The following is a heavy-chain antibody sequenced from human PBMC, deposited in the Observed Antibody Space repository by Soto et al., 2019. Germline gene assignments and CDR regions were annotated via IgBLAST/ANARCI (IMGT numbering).Heavy chain of an antibody. CDR3: ARGGPVSVSPAWQLLGYFDY. D-gene: IGHD2-15*01. CDR1: GGSISRGAYF. Sequence: QVHLQESGPGQVRPSQTLSLSCSVSGGSISRGAYFWTWIRQLPGKGLEWIAYISYTGATYYNPSLKSRVTILADTSKNQFSLKLNSVTSADTAVYCARGGPVSVSPAWQLLGYFDYWGQGTLVTVSS. V-gene: IGHV4-31*03. J-gene: IGHJ4*02. CDR2: ISYTGAT.